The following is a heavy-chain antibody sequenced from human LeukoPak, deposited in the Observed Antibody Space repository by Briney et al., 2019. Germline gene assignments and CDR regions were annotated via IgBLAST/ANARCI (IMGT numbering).Heavy chain of an antibody. D-gene: IGHD3-3*01. CDR1: GFTFSNSA. CDR3: ARYYDFWNGYYSNDAHDI. CDR2: ISGSGDST. J-gene: IGHJ3*02. V-gene: IGHV3-23*01. Sequence: GSLRLSCEASGFTFSNSAMAWVRQAPGKGLEWVSEISGSGDSTHYAESVKGQFTILRDNSKNTLYLHMNSLRAEDTAVYYCARYYDFWNGYYSNDAHDIWGQGTMVTVSS.